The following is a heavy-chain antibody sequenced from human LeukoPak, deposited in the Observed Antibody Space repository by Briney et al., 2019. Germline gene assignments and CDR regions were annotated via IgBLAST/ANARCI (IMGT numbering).Heavy chain of an antibody. J-gene: IGHJ4*02. CDR2: ISSSSSYI. V-gene: IGHV3-21*01. CDR3: ASQVGSGSYFPGDY. CDR1: GFTFSSYS. Sequence: GGSLRLSCAASGFTFSSYSMNWVRQAPGKGLEWVSSISSSSSYIYYADSVKGRFTISRDNAKNSLYLQMNSLRAEDTAVYYCASQVGSGSYFPGDYWGQGTLGTVS. D-gene: IGHD1-26*01.